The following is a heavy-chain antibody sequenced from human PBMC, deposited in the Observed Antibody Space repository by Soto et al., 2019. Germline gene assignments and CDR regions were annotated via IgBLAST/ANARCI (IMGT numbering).Heavy chain of an antibody. Sequence: GASVKLSSKAPGDTFSRYAISWAQQAPGQGLEWMGGIIPMFGTANYAQKFKGRVTITADESTNTAYKELRSLRSEDTAVYYCTRGWGHDSADYYYAYWGQGTLVTVSS. D-gene: IGHD3-22*01. CDR3: TRGWGHDSADYYYAY. CDR1: GDTFSRYA. V-gene: IGHV1-69*13. CDR2: IIPMFGTA. J-gene: IGHJ4*02.